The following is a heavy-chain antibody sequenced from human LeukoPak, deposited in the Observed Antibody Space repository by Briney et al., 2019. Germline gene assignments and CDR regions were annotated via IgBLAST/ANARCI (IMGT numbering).Heavy chain of an antibody. V-gene: IGHV1-2*02. J-gene: IGHJ4*02. Sequence: GASVKVSCKASGYSFNDYYIHWVRQAPGQGLEWMGWISPNSGGTNYAQNFQGRVTMTRDTSITAAYMELSGLTSDDTALYYCARNYGGTSKYFDYWGQGTRVTVSS. CDR1: GYSFNDYY. CDR2: ISPNSGGT. D-gene: IGHD4-23*01. CDR3: ARNYGGTSKYFDY.